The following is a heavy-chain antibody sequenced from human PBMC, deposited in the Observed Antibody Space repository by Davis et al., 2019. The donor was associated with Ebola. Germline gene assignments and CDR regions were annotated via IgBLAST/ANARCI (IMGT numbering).Heavy chain of an antibody. CDR2: IYYSGST. D-gene: IGHD6-19*01. CDR3: ARRDGSSGWYNYYGMDV. J-gene: IGHJ6*02. Sequence: ESLKISCAASGFTVSSNYMSWIRQPPGKGLEWIGYIYYSGSTNYNPSLKSRVTISVDTSKNQFSLKLSSVTAADTAVYYCARRDGSSGWYNYYGMDVWGQGTTVTVSS. CDR1: GFTVSSNY. V-gene: IGHV4-59*02.